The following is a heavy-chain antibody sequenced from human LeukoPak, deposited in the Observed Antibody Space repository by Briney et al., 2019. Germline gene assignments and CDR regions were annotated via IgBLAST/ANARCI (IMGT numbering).Heavy chain of an antibody. CDR3: ARGKEMGDY. CDR2: ISSSGST. V-gene: IGHV4-59*01. Sequence: SETLSLTCTVSGGSISDYYWSWIRQPARKGLEWIGFISSSGSTDSNPSLKSRVTISVDTSKNQFSLNLTSVTAADTAVYYCARGKEMGDYWGQGTLVTVSS. CDR1: GGSISDYY. D-gene: IGHD5-24*01. J-gene: IGHJ4*02.